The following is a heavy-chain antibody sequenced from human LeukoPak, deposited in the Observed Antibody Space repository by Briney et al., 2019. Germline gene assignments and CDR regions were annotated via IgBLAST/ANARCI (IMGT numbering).Heavy chain of an antibody. CDR1: GFTFSSYG. D-gene: IGHD3-22*01. V-gene: IGHV3-23*01. CDR2: ISGSGDST. CDR3: AKVGYYNDSSGYYLDYFDY. Sequence: GGSLRLSCAASGFTFSSYGMSWVRQAPGKGLEWVSAISGSGDSTYYADSVKGRFTISRDNSENTLYLQMNSLRAEDTAVYYCAKVGYYNDSSGYYLDYFDYWGQGTLVTVSS. J-gene: IGHJ4*02.